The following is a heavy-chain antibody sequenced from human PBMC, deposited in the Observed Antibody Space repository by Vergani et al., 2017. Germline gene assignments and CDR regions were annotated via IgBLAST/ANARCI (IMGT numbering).Heavy chain of an antibody. Sequence: QVQLQESGPGLVKPSETLSLTCTVSGVSISSYYWSWIRQPPGKGLEWIGYIYYSGSTNYNPSFKSRVTISVDTSKNQISLKLSSATAADTAVYYCASGYYMGNDYWGQGTLVTVSS. CDR1: GVSISSYY. V-gene: IGHV4-59*01. CDR2: IYYSGST. CDR3: ASGYYMGNDY. D-gene: IGHD3-3*01. J-gene: IGHJ4*02.